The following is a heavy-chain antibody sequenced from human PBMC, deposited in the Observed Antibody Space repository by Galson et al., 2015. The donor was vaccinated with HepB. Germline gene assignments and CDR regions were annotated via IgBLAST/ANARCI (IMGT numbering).Heavy chain of an antibody. CDR1: GFTFGSYG. CDR3: AKAYGDYGRYYYYYYMDV. Sequence: SLRLSCAASGFTFGSYGMHWVRQAPGKGLEWVAVISYDGSNKYYADSVKGRFTISRDNSNNTLYLQMNSLRAEDTAVYYCAKAYGDYGRYYYYYYMDVWGKGTTVTVSS. D-gene: IGHD4-17*01. V-gene: IGHV3-30*18. J-gene: IGHJ6*03. CDR2: ISYDGSNK.